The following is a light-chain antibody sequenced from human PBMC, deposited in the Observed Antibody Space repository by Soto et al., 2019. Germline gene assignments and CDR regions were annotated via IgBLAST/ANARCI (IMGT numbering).Light chain of an antibody. CDR2: GAS. CDR1: QSVSSSY. CDR3: QQYGSSPPIT. J-gene: IGKJ5*01. Sequence: EVVLTQSPSTLSLSPGERATLSCRASQSVSSSYLAWYQQKPGQAPRLLIYGASSRATGIPDRFSGSGSGTDFTLTISRLEPEDFAVYYCQQYGSSPPITFGQGTRLAIK. V-gene: IGKV3-20*01.